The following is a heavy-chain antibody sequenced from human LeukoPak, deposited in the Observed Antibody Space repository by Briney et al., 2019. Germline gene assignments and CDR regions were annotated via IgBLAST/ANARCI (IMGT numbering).Heavy chain of an antibody. CDR1: GFPFSSYG. J-gene: IGHJ1*01. D-gene: IGHD2-2*01. Sequence: GGSLRLSCAASGFPFSSYGMHWVRQAPGKGLEWVAFIRYDGSNKYYADSVKVRFTISRDNSKNTLYLQMNSLRAEDTAVYYCAKAYCSSTRCSSDLYFQHWGQGTLVTVSS. V-gene: IGHV3-30*02. CDR2: IRYDGSNK. CDR3: AKAYCSSTRCSSDLYFQH.